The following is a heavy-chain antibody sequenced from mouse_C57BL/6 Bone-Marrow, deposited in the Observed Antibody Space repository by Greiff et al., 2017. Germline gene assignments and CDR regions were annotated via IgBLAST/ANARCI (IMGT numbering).Heavy chain of an antibody. CDR1: GYTFTSYW. Sequence: QVQLKQSGAELARPGASVKLSCKASGYTFTSYWMHWVQQRPGQGLEWIGYINPSSGYTKYNQKFKDKATLTADKSSSTAYMQLSSLTYEDSAVYYCAYGFFDYWGQGTTLTVSS. CDR2: INPSSGYT. V-gene: IGHV1-7*01. D-gene: IGHD1-1*01. CDR3: AYGFFDY. J-gene: IGHJ2*01.